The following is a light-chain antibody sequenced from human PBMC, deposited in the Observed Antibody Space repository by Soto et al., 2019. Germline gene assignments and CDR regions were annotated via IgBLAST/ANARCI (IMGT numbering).Light chain of an antibody. J-gene: IGLJ3*02. CDR2: DDN. Sequence: QSVLTQPPSVSAAPGQKVTISCSGSSSNIGGNSVSWYQQLPGTAPKLLIYDDNKRPSGIPDRFSGSKSGNTASLTISGLQAEDEADYYCCSYAGSNTWVFGGGTKVTVL. CDR1: SSNIGGNS. CDR3: CSYAGSNTWV. V-gene: IGLV1-51*01.